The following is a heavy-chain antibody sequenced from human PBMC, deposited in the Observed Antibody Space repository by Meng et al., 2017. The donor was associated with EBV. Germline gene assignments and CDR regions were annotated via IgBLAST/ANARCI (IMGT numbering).Heavy chain of an antibody. Sequence: QVQLQESGPGMVQPSEILSLTCIVSGVSVTSGSYHWSWIRESPGKGLEWIGYIYDTGITIYNPSLKSRVTISLETSKNQFSLKVNSVTTADTAVYYCAKSRSSTPGIVDDWGQGTLVTVSS. D-gene: IGHD2/OR15-2a*01. J-gene: IGHJ4*02. CDR2: IYDTGIT. CDR1: GVSVTSGSYH. CDR3: AKSRSSTPGIVDD. V-gene: IGHV4-61*01.